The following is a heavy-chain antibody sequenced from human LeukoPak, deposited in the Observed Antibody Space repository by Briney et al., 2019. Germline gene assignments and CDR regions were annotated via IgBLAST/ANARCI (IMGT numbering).Heavy chain of an antibody. Sequence: SETLSLTCAVSGGSISSYYWSWIRQPPGKGLEWIGYIHSNGNNNYSPTLKSRLTVSVDTSKNQFSLKLTSVTAADTAVYFCAKGVTTFDSWGQGILVTVSS. CDR2: IHSNGNN. J-gene: IGHJ4*02. V-gene: IGHV4-59*01. D-gene: IGHD4-17*01. CDR3: AKGVTTFDS. CDR1: GGSISSYY.